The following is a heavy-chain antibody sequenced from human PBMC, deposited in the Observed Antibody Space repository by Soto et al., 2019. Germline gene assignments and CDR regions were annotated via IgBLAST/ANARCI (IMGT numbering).Heavy chain of an antibody. Sequence: PGQSLRLSWTASKFTFSTYAMAWVRQPQGRGLEWVSEMSGSGDNTNYADSGTGRSTISRDNSKSTLYLQMPSLIAEDTAVYYFAKGIVQFSGTRCEQYF. V-gene: IGHV3-23*01. J-gene: IGHJ4*01. CDR3: AKGIVQFSGTRCEQYF. CDR2: MSGSGDNT. D-gene: IGHD1-26*01. CDR1: KFTFSTYA.